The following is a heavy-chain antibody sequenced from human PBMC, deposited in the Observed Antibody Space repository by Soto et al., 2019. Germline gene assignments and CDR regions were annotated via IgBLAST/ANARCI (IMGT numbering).Heavy chain of an antibody. D-gene: IGHD1-1*01. CDR2: IYDSEST. CDR3: ARDTVTGELDY. V-gene: IGHV4-31*03. J-gene: IGHJ4*02. Sequence: SVTLSLTCTVSGGSVSSGGYYWSWIRQHPGKGLEWIGHIYDSESTYYNPSLKSRVTISVDTAKNQFSLKLTSVTAADTAVYYCARDTVTGELDYWGQGTLVTVSS. CDR1: GGSVSSGGYY.